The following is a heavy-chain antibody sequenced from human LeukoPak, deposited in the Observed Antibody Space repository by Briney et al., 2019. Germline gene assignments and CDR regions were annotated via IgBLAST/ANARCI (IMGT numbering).Heavy chain of an antibody. V-gene: IGHV3-66*01. CDR1: GFTVSSNY. J-gene: IGHJ4*02. Sequence: QAGGSLRLSSAASGFTVSSNYMSWVRQAPGKGLEWVSVIYSGGSTYYADSVKGSFTISRDNSKNTLYLQMNSLRAEDTAVYYCARDAPPGSGSTYYFDYWGQGTLVTVSS. D-gene: IGHD3-10*01. CDR2: IYSGGST. CDR3: ARDAPPGSGSTYYFDY.